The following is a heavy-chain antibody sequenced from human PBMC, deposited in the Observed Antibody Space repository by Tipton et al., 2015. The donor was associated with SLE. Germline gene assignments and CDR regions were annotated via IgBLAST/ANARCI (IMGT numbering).Heavy chain of an antibody. CDR1: GGSMSSYY. J-gene: IGHJ3*02. CDR3: AREKGDAYPNLVAFDI. CDR2: IYYSGST. V-gene: IGHV4-59*01. D-gene: IGHD3-16*01. Sequence: TLSLTCTVSGGSMSSYYWSWIRQPPGKGLEWIGYIYYSGSTNYNPSLKSRVTISVDTSKNQFSLKLSSVTAADTAVYYCAREKGDAYPNLVAFDIWGQGTMVTVSS.